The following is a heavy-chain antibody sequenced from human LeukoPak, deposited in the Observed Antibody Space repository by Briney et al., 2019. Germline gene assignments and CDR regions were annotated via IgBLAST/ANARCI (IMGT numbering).Heavy chain of an antibody. CDR2: ISAYNGNT. Sequence: GASVKVPCKASGYTFTSYGISWVRQAPGQGLEWMGWISAYNGNTKYAQNFKGRVTMTTDTSTSTAYMELRSLRSDDTAVYYCARDGNYFDYWGQGTLVTVSS. J-gene: IGHJ4*02. CDR1: GYTFTSYG. V-gene: IGHV1-18*01. CDR3: ARDGNYFDY.